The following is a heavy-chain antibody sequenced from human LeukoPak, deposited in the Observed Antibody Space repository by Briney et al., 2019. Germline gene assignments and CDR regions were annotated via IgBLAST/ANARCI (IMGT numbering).Heavy chain of an antibody. CDR1: GFTFSSYA. CDR3: AKDQRQWAEYFQH. Sequence: GGSLRLSCAASGFTFSSYAMSWVRQAPGKRLEWVSAISCSGGSTYYADSVKGRFTISRDNSKNTLYLQTNSLRAEDTAVYYCAKDQRQWAEYFQHWGQGTLVTVSS. CDR2: ISCSGGST. J-gene: IGHJ1*01. D-gene: IGHD6-19*01. V-gene: IGHV3-23*01.